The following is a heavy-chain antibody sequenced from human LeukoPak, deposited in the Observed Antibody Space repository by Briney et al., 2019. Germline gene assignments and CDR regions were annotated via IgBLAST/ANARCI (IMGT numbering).Heavy chain of an antibody. D-gene: IGHD6-13*01. J-gene: IGHJ5*02. CDR3: VRDGWVAAAFDL. Sequence: QTGGSLRLSCGASGFSFSNYAMNWVRQAPGKGLECVSYISSSSTTIYYTDSVKGRFTVSRDNAKNSLYLQMNNLRAEDTAVYYCVRDGWVAAAFDLWGQGTLVTVSS. CDR2: ISSSSTTI. CDR1: GFSFSNYA. V-gene: IGHV3-48*01.